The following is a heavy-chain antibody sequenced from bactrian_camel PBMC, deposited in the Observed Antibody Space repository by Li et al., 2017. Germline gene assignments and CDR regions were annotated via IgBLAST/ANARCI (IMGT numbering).Heavy chain of an antibody. V-gene: IGHV3S55*01. J-gene: IGHJ7*01. D-gene: IGHD1*01. CDR1: GFTFDDSD. CDR2: ISTDGST. Sequence: HVQLVESGGGSVQAGGSLRLSCTTSGFTFDDSDMGWYRQAPGNECELVSTISTDGSTYYSDSVKGRFTISRDNANGTLYLQMDSLRPEDTAMYYCASGPWGYCTRTKREGGMNNWGKGTQV.